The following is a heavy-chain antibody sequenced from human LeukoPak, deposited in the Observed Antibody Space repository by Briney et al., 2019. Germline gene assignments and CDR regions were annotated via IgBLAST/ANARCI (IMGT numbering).Heavy chain of an antibody. CDR2: ISYDGSNK. CDR3: ARVDFLEMATTH. D-gene: IGHD5-24*01. V-gene: IGHV3-30-3*01. Sequence: PGRSLRLSCAASGFTFSSYAMHWVRQAPGKGLEWVAVISYDGSNKYYADSVKGRFTISRDNSKNTLYLQMNSLRAEDTAVYYCARVDFLEMATTHWGQGTLVTVSS. CDR1: GFTFSSYA. J-gene: IGHJ4*02.